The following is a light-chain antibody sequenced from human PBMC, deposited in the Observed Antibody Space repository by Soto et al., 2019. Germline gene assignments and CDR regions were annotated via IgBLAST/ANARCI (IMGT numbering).Light chain of an antibody. V-gene: IGKV3-15*01. J-gene: IGKJ1*01. Sequence: EIVVTQSPATLSVSQWEIATLSCRASQSVSSNLAWYQQKPGQAPRLLIYGASTRATGIPARFSGSGSGTEFTLTISSLQSEDFAVYYCQQYGSSPWTFGQGTKVDIK. CDR3: QQYGSSPWT. CDR2: GAS. CDR1: QSVSSN.